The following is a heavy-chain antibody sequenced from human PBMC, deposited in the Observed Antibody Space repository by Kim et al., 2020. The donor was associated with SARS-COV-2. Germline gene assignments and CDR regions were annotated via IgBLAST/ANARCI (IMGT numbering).Heavy chain of an antibody. D-gene: IGHD6-19*01. V-gene: IGHV1-24*01. CDR1: GYTLTELS. CDR3: DTAFSIIAVAGTRHYYYYYGMGV. CDR2: FDPEDGET. J-gene: IGHJ6*02. Sequence: ASVKVSCKVSGYTLTELSMHWVRQAPGKGLEWMGGFDPEDGETIYAQKFQGRVTMTEDTSTDTAYMELSSLRSEDTAVYYCDTAFSIIAVAGTRHYYYYYGMGVWGQGTTVTVSS.